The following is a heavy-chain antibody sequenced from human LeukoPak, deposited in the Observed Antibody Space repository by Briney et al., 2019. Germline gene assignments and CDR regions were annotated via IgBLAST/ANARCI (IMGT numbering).Heavy chain of an antibody. CDR1: GYTFSGYY. CDR2: INAGNGNT. V-gene: IGHV1-3*03. D-gene: IGHD2-8*01. Sequence: ASVKVSCKASGYTFSGYYINWVRQAPGQRLEWTGWINAGNGNTKYSQEFQGRVTITRDTSASTAYMELSSLRSEDMAVYYCARETNYRDAFDIWGQGTMVTVSS. CDR3: ARETNYRDAFDI. J-gene: IGHJ3*02.